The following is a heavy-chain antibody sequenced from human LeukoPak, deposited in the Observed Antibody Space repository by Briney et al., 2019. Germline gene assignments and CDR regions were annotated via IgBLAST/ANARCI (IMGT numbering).Heavy chain of an antibody. CDR1: GGTFSSYA. Sequence: ASVKVPCKTSGGTFSSYAISWVRQAPGQGLEWMGGIIPIFGTANYAQKFQGRVTITADESTSTAYMELSSLRSEDTAVYYCARDLYCSGGSCSFNWFDPWGQGTLVTVSS. CDR3: ARDLYCSGGSCSFNWFDP. J-gene: IGHJ5*02. V-gene: IGHV1-69*01. CDR2: IIPIFGTA. D-gene: IGHD2-15*01.